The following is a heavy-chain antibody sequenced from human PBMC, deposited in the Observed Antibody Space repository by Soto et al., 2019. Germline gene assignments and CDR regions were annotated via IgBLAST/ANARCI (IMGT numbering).Heavy chain of an antibody. Sequence: PSETLSLTCTVSGGSICSGDYYWSWIRQPPGKGLEWIGYIYYSGSTYYNPSLKSRVTISVDTSKNQFSLKLSSVTAADTAVYYCARAMVVTQNWFDPWGQGTLVTVSS. V-gene: IGHV4-30-4*01. J-gene: IGHJ5*02. D-gene: IGHD2-21*02. CDR1: GGSICSGDYY. CDR3: ARAMVVTQNWFDP. CDR2: IYYSGST.